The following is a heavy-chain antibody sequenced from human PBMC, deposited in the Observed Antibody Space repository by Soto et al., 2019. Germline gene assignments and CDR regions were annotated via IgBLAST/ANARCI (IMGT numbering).Heavy chain of an antibody. Sequence: GASVKVSCKASGYTFTSYAMHWVRQAPGQRLKWMGWINAGNGNTKYSQKFQGRVTITRDTSASTAYMEMSSLRSEDTAVYYCAREAVWFGNYYYGMDVWGQGTTVTVSS. CDR3: AREAVWFGNYYYGMDV. CDR1: GYTFTSYA. J-gene: IGHJ6*02. V-gene: IGHV1-3*01. CDR2: INAGNGNT. D-gene: IGHD3-10*01.